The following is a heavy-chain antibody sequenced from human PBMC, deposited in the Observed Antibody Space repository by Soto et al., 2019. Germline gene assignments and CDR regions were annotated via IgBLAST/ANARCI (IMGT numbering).Heavy chain of an antibody. D-gene: IGHD3-16*01. CDR2: IYYSGST. CDR3: ARVRGVSGYYYYMDV. CDR1: GGSISGRGYY. Sequence: LLILSLPWTVSGGSISGRGYYWSWIRQQPGKGLEWIGYIYYSGSTYYNPSLKSRVTISVDTSKNQFSLKLSSVTAADTAVYYCARVRGVSGYYYYMDVWGKGTTVTVSS. V-gene: IGHV4-31*02. J-gene: IGHJ6*03.